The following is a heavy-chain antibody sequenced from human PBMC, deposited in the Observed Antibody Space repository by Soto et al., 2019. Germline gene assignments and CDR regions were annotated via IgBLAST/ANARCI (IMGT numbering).Heavy chain of an antibody. CDR3: AKDWEAAVLPSAILYNLFDS. J-gene: IGHJ5*01. CDR1: GFTFSSYG. Sequence: PGGSLRLSCAASGFTFSSYGMHWVRQAPGKGLEWVAVISFDGSHKYYADSVKGRFTVSRDNSENTLYLQMYSLGADDTAVYYCAKDWEAAVLPSAILYNLFDSWGQGTLVTVSS. CDR2: ISFDGSHK. V-gene: IGHV3-30*18. D-gene: IGHD2-2*01.